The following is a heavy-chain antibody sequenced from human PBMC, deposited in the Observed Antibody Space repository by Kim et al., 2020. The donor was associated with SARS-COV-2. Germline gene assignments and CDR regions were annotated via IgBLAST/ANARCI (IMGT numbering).Heavy chain of an antibody. CDR1: GFTFSNSW. CDR2: INSDGSST. V-gene: IGHV3-74*01. D-gene: IGHD6-6*01. CDR3: ASQYSDSEGGY. Sequence: GSLRLSCAASGFTFSNSWMHWVRQPPGKGLVWVSVINSDGSSTSYADSVKGRFTISRDNAKNTLYLQMNSLRAEDTAVYYCASQYSDSEGGYWGQGTLVTVSS. J-gene: IGHJ4*02.